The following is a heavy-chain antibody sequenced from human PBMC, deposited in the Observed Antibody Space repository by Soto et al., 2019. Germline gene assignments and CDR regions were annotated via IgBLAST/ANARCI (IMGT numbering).Heavy chain of an antibody. D-gene: IGHD4-17*01. Sequence: LSLTCSVSGASIRDGDYYWSWLRQPPGKGPEWIGIIDYTGGTHYNPTLTGPVSMSVDTSANQFSLKVNLVTAADSAVYYCARVGYGDYGRGYYFDFWGPGILVTVYS. CDR1: GASIRDGDYY. J-gene: IGHJ4*02. CDR2: IDYTGGT. CDR3: ARVGYGDYGRGYYFDF. V-gene: IGHV4-30-4*01.